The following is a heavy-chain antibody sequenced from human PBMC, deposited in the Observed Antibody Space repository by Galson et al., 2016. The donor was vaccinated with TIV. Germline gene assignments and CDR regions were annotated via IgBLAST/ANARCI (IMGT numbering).Heavy chain of an antibody. CDR2: ISISSSYI. V-gene: IGHV3-21*01. CDR1: GFIFSSYS. CDR3: ARGDPYYRSGDYQDAFDI. D-gene: IGHD3-22*01. Sequence: SCAASGFIFSSYSMNWVRQAPGKGLEWVSSISISSSYIYYADSVKGRFTISRDNAKNSLFLQMNSLRAEDTAVYYCARGDPYYRSGDYQDAFDIWGQGTMVTVSS. J-gene: IGHJ3*02.